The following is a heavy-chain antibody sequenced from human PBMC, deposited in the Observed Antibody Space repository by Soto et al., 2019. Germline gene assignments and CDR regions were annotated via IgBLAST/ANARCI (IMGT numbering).Heavy chain of an antibody. CDR3: ARHPVNYDFWSGYYNPNYYYYGMDV. CDR2: IYPGDSDT. V-gene: IGHV5-51*01. D-gene: IGHD3-3*01. Sequence: PGESLKISCKGSGYSFTSYWIGWVRQMPGKGLEWMGIIYPGDSDTRYSPSFQGQVTISADKSISTAYLQWSSLKASDTAMYYCARHPVNYDFWSGYYNPNYYYYGMDVWGQGTTVTVSS. J-gene: IGHJ6*02. CDR1: GYSFTSYW.